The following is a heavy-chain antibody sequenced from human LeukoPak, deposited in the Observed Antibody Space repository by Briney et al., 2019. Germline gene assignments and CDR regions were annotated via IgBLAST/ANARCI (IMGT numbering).Heavy chain of an antibody. CDR3: ARGRGRDGDNLVR. CDR2: VHFSGTS. CDR1: SGSVTSFY. V-gene: IGHV4-59*02. D-gene: IGHD5-24*01. J-gene: IGHJ4*02. Sequence: PSETLSLTCSVSSGSVTSFYWSWIRQSSGKRLEWIGYVHFSGTSNYNPSLKSRVTISVDTSKNQFSLKLTSVTTADTAVYYCARGRGRDGDNLVRWSQGTLVTVSS.